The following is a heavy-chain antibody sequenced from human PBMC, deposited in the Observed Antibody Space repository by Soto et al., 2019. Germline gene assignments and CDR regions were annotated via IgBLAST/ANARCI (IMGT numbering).Heavy chain of an antibody. J-gene: IGHJ5*02. CDR2: MSYSGST. Sequence: QVQLQESGPGLVKPSQTLSLTCTVSGGSISSGGYYWSWIRQHPGKGLEWIGYMSYSGSTYNNPSLKSRVTITVDTSKSQSSLKLSSVTAADTAVYYCARRDVLRYFDPWGQGTLVTVSS. CDR3: ARRDVLRYFDP. V-gene: IGHV4-31*03. CDR1: GGSISSGGYY. D-gene: IGHD3-9*01.